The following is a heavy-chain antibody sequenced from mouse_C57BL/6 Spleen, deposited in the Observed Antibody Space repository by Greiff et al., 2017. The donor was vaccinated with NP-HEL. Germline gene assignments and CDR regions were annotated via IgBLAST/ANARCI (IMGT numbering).Heavy chain of an antibody. J-gene: IGHJ4*01. V-gene: IGHV2-6-1*01. CDR1: GFSLTSYG. CDR3: ARHRDYGSRGAMDY. Sequence: QVQLQQSGPGLVAPSQSLSITCTVSGFSLTSYGVHWVRQPPGKGLEWMVVIWSDGSTTYNSALKSSLSISTDNSKSQVFLKMNSLQTDDTAMYYCARHRDYGSRGAMDYWGQGTSVTDSS. D-gene: IGHD1-1*01. CDR2: IWSDGST.